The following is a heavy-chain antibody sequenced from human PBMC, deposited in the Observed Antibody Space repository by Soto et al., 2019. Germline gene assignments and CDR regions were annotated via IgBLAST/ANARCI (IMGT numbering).Heavy chain of an antibody. CDR2: ISYDGSNK. Sequence: GSLRLSCAASGFTFSSYGMHWVRQAPGKGLEWVAVISYDGSNKYYADSVKGRFTISRDNSKNTLYLQMNSLRAEDTAVYYCAKDSYEGGYYYYYYMDVWGKGTTVTVSS. CDR1: GFTFSSYG. V-gene: IGHV3-30*18. J-gene: IGHJ6*03. D-gene: IGHD5-12*01. CDR3: AKDSYEGGYYYYYYMDV.